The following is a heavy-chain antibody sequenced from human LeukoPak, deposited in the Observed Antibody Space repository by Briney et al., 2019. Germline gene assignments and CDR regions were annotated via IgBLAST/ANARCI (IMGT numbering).Heavy chain of an antibody. Sequence: SETLSLTCTVSGGSISSSSYYWGWIRQPPGKGPEWIGSIYYSGSTYYNPSLKSRVTISVDTSKNQFSLKLSSVTAADTAVYYCARHIAAAGMNYYYYYMDVWGKGTTVTVSS. CDR2: IYYSGST. D-gene: IGHD6-13*01. V-gene: IGHV4-39*07. CDR3: ARHIAAAGMNYYYYYMDV. CDR1: GGSISSSSYY. J-gene: IGHJ6*03.